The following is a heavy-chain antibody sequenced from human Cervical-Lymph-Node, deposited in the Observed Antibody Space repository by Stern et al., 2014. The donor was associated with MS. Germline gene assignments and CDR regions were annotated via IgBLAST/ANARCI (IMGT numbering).Heavy chain of an antibody. CDR1: GYTFIDHA. CDR3: ARQPDYSYCLDF. V-gene: IGHV1-3*01. Sequence: QVQLVESGAEVKKPGASMKLSCKTSGYTFIDHAINWVRQAPGQRLECMCCINGVPVTTKYPQKFQVRVSFTMDKAASAAYMDLNSLSPDDTAVYYCARQPDYSYCLDFWGQGTLVTVSS. J-gene: IGHJ4*02. CDR2: INGVPVTT. D-gene: IGHD4-11*01.